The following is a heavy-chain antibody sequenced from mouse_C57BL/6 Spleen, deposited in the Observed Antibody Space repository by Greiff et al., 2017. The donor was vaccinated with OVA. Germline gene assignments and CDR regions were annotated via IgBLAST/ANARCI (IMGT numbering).Heavy chain of an antibody. CDR3: ARGYFSAMDY. CDR2: INYDGSST. Sequence: EVQVVESEGGLVQPGSSMKLSCTASGFTFSDYYMAWVRQVPEKGLEWVANINYDGSSTYYLDSLKSRFIISRDNAKNILYLQMSSLKSEDTATYYCARGYFSAMDYWGQGTSVTVSS. D-gene: IGHD2-12*01. CDR1: GFTFSDYY. V-gene: IGHV5-16*01. J-gene: IGHJ4*01.